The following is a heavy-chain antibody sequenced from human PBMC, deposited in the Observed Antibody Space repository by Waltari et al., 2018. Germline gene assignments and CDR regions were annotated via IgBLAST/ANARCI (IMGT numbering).Heavy chain of an antibody. V-gene: IGHV4-4*07. CDR2: IYTSGST. J-gene: IGHJ6*03. CDR3: ARDHDYGDYNGYYYYMDV. D-gene: IGHD4-17*01. Sequence: QVQLQESGPGLVKPSETLSLTCTVSGGSISSYYWSWIRQPAGKGLEWIGRIYTSGSTNYNPSLKSRVTMSVDTSKNQFSLKLSSVTAADTAVYYCARDHDYGDYNGYYYYMDVWGKGTTVTVSS. CDR1: GGSISSYY.